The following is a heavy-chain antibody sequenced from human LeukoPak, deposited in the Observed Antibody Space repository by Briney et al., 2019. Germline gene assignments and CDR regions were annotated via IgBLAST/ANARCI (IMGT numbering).Heavy chain of an antibody. D-gene: IGHD3-16*01. CDR3: ARDGGTQGY. V-gene: IGHV3-30*02. Sequence: GGSLRLSCVASGFDFSNCGMHWVRQAPGKGLEWVAFIRYHGSDKYYADSVRGRFTISRDNAKNSLYLQMNSLRAEDTAVYYCARDGGTQGYWGQGTLVTVSS. J-gene: IGHJ4*02. CDR2: IRYHGSDK. CDR1: GFDFSNCG.